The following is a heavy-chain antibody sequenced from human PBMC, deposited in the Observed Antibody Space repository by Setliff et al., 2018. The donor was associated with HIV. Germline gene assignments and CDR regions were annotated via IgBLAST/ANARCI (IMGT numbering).Heavy chain of an antibody. CDR3: ARHGAFYYYYYMDV. Sequence: SETLSLTCSVSGDSISSSSYYWGWIRQPPGKGLEWIGSLRPSGNTYYNPSLKSRVTISVDTSKNQFSLNLSSMTAADTAVYSCARHGAFYYYYYMDVWGKGTTVTVSS. CDR1: GDSISSSSYY. J-gene: IGHJ6*03. CDR2: LRPSGNT. V-gene: IGHV4-39*01.